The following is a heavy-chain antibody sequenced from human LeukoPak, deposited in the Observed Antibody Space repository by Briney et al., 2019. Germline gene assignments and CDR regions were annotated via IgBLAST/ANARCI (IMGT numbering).Heavy chain of an antibody. D-gene: IGHD6-19*01. CDR3: ARGEAYSSDWYVDY. Sequence: ASVKVSCKASAYTFTSYGITWVRQAPGQGLEWMGWISAHNGNTNYAQKLQGRVTMTTDISTTTAYMELRSLSSDDTAVYYCARGEAYSSDWYVDYWGQGTLVTVSS. CDR1: AYTFTSYG. V-gene: IGHV1-18*01. J-gene: IGHJ4*02. CDR2: ISAHNGNT.